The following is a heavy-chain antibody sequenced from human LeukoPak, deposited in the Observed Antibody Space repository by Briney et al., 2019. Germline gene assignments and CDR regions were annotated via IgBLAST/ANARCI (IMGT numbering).Heavy chain of an antibody. Sequence: SETLSLTCTVSGGSISRNNYWGWIGQPPGMGLEWIGSIHFTINTYYNRSLKSRLTISIDTSKNQFSLRLRSVTAADTAVYYCARYEEEDGQNAKTVDYWGQGTLVTVSP. V-gene: IGHV4-39*01. D-gene: IGHD5-24*01. CDR2: IHFTINT. CDR3: ARYEEEDGQNAKTVDY. J-gene: IGHJ4*02. CDR1: GGSISRNNY.